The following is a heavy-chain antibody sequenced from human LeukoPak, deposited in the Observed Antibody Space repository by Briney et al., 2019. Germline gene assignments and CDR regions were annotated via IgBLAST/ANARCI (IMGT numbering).Heavy chain of an antibody. CDR3: ARSATEIIVGDADYFDY. CDR1: GFTFSSYA. J-gene: IGHJ4*02. CDR2: ISYGGSNK. D-gene: IGHD1-26*01. V-gene: IGHV3-30-3*01. Sequence: PGRSLRLSCVVSGFTFSSYAMHWVRQAPGKGLEWVAVISYGGSNKYYADSVKGRFTISRDNSKNTLYLQMNSLRAEDTAVYYCARSATEIIVGDADYFDYWGQGTLVTVSS.